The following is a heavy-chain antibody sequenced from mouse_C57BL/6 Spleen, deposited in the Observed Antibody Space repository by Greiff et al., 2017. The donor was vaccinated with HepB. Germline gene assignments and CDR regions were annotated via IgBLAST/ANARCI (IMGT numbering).Heavy chain of an antibody. V-gene: IGHV5-17*01. D-gene: IGHD1-1*02. CDR1: GFTFSDYG. J-gene: IGHJ4*01. Sequence: EVKLMESGGGLVKPGGSLKLSCAASGFTFSDYGMHWVRQAPEKGLEWVAYISSGSSTIYYADTVKGRFTISRDNAKNTLFLQMTSLRSEDTAMYYCARNYLRNYYAMDYWGQGTSVTVSS. CDR3: ARNYLRNYYAMDY. CDR2: ISSGSSTI.